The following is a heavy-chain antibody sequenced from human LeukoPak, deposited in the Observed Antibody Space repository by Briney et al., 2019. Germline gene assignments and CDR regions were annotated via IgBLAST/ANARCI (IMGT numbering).Heavy chain of an antibody. Sequence: SETLSLTCTFSGGSISSYYWSWIRQPAGKGLEWIGRIYTSGSTNYNPSLKSRVTMSVDTSKNQFSLKLSSVTAADTAVYYCARAPPTRYSSSSYYFDYWGQGTLVTVSS. V-gene: IGHV4-4*07. D-gene: IGHD6-6*01. CDR3: ARAPPTRYSSSSYYFDY. CDR2: IYTSGST. J-gene: IGHJ4*02. CDR1: GGSISSYY.